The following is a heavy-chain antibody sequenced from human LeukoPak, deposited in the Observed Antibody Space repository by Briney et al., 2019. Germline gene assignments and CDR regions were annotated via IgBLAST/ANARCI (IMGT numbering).Heavy chain of an antibody. V-gene: IGHV3-23*01. Sequence: PGGSLRLSCAASGFTFSNYAMSWVRQAPGKGLEWVSAISGSGGSTYYADSVKGRFTISRDNSKNTLYLQMNSLRVEDTAVYYCAKGKGNCYGYFDYWGRGTLVTVPS. J-gene: IGHJ4*02. D-gene: IGHD3-10*01. CDR2: ISGSGGST. CDR1: GFTFSNYA. CDR3: AKGKGNCYGYFDY.